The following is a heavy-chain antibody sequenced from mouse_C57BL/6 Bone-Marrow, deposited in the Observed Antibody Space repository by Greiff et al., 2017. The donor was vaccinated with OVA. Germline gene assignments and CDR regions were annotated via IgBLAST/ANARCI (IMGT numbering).Heavy chain of an antibody. D-gene: IGHD4-1*01. V-gene: IGHV5-4*01. CDR2: ISDGGSYT. Sequence: EVKLMESGGGLVKPGGSLKLSCAASGFTFSSYAMSWVRQTPEKRLEWVATISDGGSYTYYPDNVKGRFTISRDNAKNNLYLQMSHLKSEDTAMYYCARDPWVDYWGQGTTLTVSS. J-gene: IGHJ2*01. CDR3: ARDPWVDY. CDR1: GFTFSSYA.